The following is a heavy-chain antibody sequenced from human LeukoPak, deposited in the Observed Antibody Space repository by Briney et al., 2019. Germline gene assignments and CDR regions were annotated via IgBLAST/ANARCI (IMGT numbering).Heavy chain of an antibody. V-gene: IGHV3-23*01. D-gene: IGHD3-22*01. CDR1: GFTFSSYA. CDR3: ARSPATYYYDSSGYYYFDY. Sequence: GGSLRLSCAASGFTFSSYAMSWVRQAPGKGLEWVSAISGSGGSTYYADSVKGRFTISRDNSKNTLYLQMNSLRAEDTAVYYCARSPATYYYDSSGYYYFDYWGQGTLVTVSS. J-gene: IGHJ4*02. CDR2: ISGSGGST.